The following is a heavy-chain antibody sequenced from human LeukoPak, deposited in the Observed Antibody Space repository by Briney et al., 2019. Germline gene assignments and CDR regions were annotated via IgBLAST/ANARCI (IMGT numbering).Heavy chain of an antibody. Sequence: GGSLRLSCAASGFTFSSYAMSWVRQAPGKGLEWVSYISSSSSTIYYADSVKGRFTISRDNAKNSLYLQMNSLRAEDTAVYYCARGSEYFDWLRLGYWGQGTLVTVSP. V-gene: IGHV3-48*01. CDR1: GFTFSSYA. D-gene: IGHD3-9*01. CDR3: ARGSEYFDWLRLGY. CDR2: ISSSSSTI. J-gene: IGHJ4*02.